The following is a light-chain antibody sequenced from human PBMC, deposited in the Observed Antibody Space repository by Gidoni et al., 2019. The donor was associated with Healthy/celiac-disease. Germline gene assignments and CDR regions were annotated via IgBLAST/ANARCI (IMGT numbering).Light chain of an antibody. V-gene: IGKV3-15*01. J-gene: IGKJ1*01. Sequence: EIVMTQSPATLSVSPGERATLSCRASQSVSSNLAWYQQKPGQAPRLLIYGASPRATGIPARFSGSGSGTEFTLTISSLQSEDFAVYYCQQYNNWPRETFXXXTKVEIK. CDR3: QQYNNWPRET. CDR2: GAS. CDR1: QSVSSN.